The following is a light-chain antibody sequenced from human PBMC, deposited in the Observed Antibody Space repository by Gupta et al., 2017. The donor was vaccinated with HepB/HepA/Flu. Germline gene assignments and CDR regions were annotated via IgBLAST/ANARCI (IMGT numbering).Light chain of an antibody. J-gene: IGKJ2*01. CDR1: QSLVDSDANTY. CDR3: MQGILWPYT. Sequence: VVTQFPLFLPVPLGQPGSISCRSSQSLVDSDANTYLNWFQQRPGQSPRRLIYKVSNRDSGVPDRFSGSGSGTDFTLKISRVEAEDVGIYYCMQGILWPYTFGQGTKLEI. V-gene: IGKV2-30*01. CDR2: KVS.